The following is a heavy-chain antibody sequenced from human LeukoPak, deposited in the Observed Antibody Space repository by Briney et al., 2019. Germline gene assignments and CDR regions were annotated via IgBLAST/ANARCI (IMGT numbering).Heavy chain of an antibody. J-gene: IGHJ4*02. CDR1: GFTFSRYW. Sequence: GGSLRLSCAASGFTFSRYWVHWVRQAPGKGLVWVSRISPDGSSTSYADSVKGRFTISRDNAKNTLYLRMNSLRAEDTAVYYCARGTDGGWATTFDYWGQGTLVTVSS. V-gene: IGHV3-74*01. D-gene: IGHD5-24*01. CDR2: ISPDGSST. CDR3: ARGTDGGWATTFDY.